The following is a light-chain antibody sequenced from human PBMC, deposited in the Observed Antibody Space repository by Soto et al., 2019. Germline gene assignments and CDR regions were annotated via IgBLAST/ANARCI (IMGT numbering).Light chain of an antibody. Sequence: QSVLTQPPSASGTPGQRVTISCSGSSSNIGSKTVNWYQQVPGTAPKLLIYSDNRRPSGVPDRFSGSKSGTSASLAISGLQSDDEADYYCSAWDDSLNVVVFGGGTKLTVL. V-gene: IGLV1-44*01. CDR2: SDN. J-gene: IGLJ2*01. CDR3: SAWDDSLNVVV. CDR1: SSNIGSKT.